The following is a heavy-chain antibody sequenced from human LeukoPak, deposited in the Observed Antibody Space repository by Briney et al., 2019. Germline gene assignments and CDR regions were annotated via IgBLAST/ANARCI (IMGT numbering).Heavy chain of an antibody. CDR3: AKDLGAGGAFQYYSMDV. Sequence: GGSLRLSCETSGFYFSGYGIHWVRQAPGKGLEWVSFIRYDGTNKYYADSVKGRFTISRDNSENTAYLQMNSLRAEDTAVYYCAKDLGAGGAFQYYSMDVWGKGTTVTVSS. J-gene: IGHJ6*03. V-gene: IGHV3-30*02. CDR1: GFYFSGYG. D-gene: IGHD2-8*02. CDR2: IRYDGTNK.